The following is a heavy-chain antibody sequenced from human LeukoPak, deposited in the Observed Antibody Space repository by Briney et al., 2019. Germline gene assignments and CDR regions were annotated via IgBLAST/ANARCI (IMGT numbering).Heavy chain of an antibody. D-gene: IGHD3-10*01. CDR2: ISGSGGNT. J-gene: IGHJ4*02. V-gene: IGHV3-23*01. CDR1: GFTFSNYA. CDR3: AKASNARGESFDY. Sequence: GGSLRLSCAASGFTFSNYAMSWVRQAPGKGLEWVSAISGSGGNTYYADSVKGRFTISRDNSKNTLYLQMNSLRAEDTAVYYCAKASNARGESFDYWGQGTLVTVSS.